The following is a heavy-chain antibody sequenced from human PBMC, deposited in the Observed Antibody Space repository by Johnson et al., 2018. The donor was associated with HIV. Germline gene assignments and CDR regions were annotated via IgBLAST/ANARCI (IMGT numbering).Heavy chain of an antibody. J-gene: IGHJ3*02. V-gene: IGHV3-48*03. CDR3: VRLHSGTGAFDI. Sequence: VQLVESGGGVVQPGRSLRLSCAASGFTFSSYAMHWVRQAPGKGLEWISYISNSGTAIYYGDSVKGRFTISRDNAESSLHLQMNSRRADDTDVYYCVRLHSGTGAFDIWGQGTMVSVSS. CDR2: ISNSGTAI. CDR1: GFTFSSYA. D-gene: IGHD1-26*01.